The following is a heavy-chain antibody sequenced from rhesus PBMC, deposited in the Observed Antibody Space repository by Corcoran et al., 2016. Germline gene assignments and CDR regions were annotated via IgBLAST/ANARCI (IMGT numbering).Heavy chain of an antibody. V-gene: IGHV4-147*01. Sequence: QLQLQESGPGLVKPSETLSVPCAVSCGSICRSYLRWIRQSPGKGLEWIGYIYGGSGSTSYNPSLKSRVTISTDTSKNQFSLKLSSVTAADTAVYYCARRLATVTLSYFDYWGQGVLVTVSS. CDR1: CGSICRSY. D-gene: IGHD5-36*02. CDR2: IYGGSGST. CDR3: ARRLATVTLSYFDY. J-gene: IGHJ4*01.